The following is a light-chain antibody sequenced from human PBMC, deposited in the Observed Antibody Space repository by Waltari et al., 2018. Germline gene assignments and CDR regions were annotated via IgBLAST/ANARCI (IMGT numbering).Light chain of an antibody. CDR2: GAS. V-gene: IGKV3-20*01. CDR3: QQYGATRYT. CDR1: QSVSGSY. Sequence: DIVLTQSPVTLSLSPGETDTLSCRASQSVSGSYLAWNQQKPGQAPRLLIYGASSRATGIPDRFSGSGSGTDFTLTISRLEPEDFGVYYCQQYGATRYTFGPGTRLDLK. J-gene: IGKJ3*01.